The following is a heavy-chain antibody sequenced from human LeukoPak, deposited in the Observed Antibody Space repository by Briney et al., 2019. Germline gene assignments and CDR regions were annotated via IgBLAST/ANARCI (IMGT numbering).Heavy chain of an antibody. CDR3: ASSKGNNWNDGYFQ. CDR1: GWTFRSYA. D-gene: IGHD1-20*01. CDR2: IIPIIGAT. Sequence: SVNVSCKACGWTFRSYAINWVRQAPGQGRAWVGGIIPIIGATNNAQKLWGSGTTTAEETTSTAYMELSSLRSEETAVYYCASSKGNNWNDGYFQYGGRAPWSPSPQ. J-gene: IGHJ1*01. V-gene: IGHV1-69*13.